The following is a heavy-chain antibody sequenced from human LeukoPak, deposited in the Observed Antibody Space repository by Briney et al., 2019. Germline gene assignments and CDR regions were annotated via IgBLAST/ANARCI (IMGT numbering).Heavy chain of an antibody. CDR2: IYSGGNT. V-gene: IGHV3-66*02. Sequence: GGSLRLSCAASGFTVSSSYMSWVRQAPGKGLEWVSVIYSGGNTYYADSVKGRFTISRDNSVNTLYLQMNSLRTEGTAMYYCARAFVTAAGFFDTWGRGTLVTVSS. D-gene: IGHD6-13*01. J-gene: IGHJ4*02. CDR1: GFTVSSSY. CDR3: ARAFVTAAGFFDT.